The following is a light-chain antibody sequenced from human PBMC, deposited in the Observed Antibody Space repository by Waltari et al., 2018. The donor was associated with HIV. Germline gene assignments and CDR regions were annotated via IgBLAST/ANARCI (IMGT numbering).Light chain of an antibody. V-gene: IGKV4-1*01. J-gene: IGKJ4*01. CDR2: WAS. CDR1: QSVLYSSNNKNY. Sequence: DIVMTQSPDSLAVSLGERATINGKSSQSVLYSSNNKNYLAWYQQKPGQPPKLLIYWASTRQSGVPDRFSGGGSGTDFTLTISSLQAEDVAVYYCQQYYSTPPLTFGGGTKVEIK. CDR3: QQYYSTPPLT.